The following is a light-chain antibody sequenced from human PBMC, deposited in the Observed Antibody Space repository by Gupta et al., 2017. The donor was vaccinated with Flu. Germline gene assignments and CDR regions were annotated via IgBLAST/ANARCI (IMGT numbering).Light chain of an antibody. J-gene: IGKJ5*01. Sequence: DIQMTQSPSSLPASVGDRVTITCRPSQSVSTYLNWYQQKPGEAPKLLIYDTSTLQGGVPSRFRGGVSGAVFTLTISMLQPEDFATYYCQQTHSAPLTFGQGTQVEIK. CDR2: DTS. CDR1: QSVSTY. V-gene: IGKV1-39*01. CDR3: QQTHSAPLT.